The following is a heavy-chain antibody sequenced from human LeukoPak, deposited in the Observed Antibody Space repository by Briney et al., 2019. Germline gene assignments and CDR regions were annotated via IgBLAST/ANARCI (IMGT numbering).Heavy chain of an antibody. CDR2: MNPNSGNT. J-gene: IGHJ3*02. CDR3: ARGDCSSTSCYRNTSAIDAFDI. V-gene: IGHV1-8*01. CDR1: GYTFTSYD. D-gene: IGHD2-2*01. Sequence: GASVKVSCKASGYTFTSYDINWVRQATGQGLEWMGWMNPNSGNTGYAQKFQGRVTMTRNTSISTAYMELSSLRSEDTAVYYCARGDCSSTSCYRNTSAIDAFDIWGQGTMVTVSS.